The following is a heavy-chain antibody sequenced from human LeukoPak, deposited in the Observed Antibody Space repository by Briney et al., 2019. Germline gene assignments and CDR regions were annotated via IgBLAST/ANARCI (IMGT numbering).Heavy chain of an antibody. J-gene: IGHJ4*02. CDR3: AKEWTGTTYYFDY. CDR1: GFTFDDYA. V-gene: IGHV3-43D*04. CDR2: ISWDGGST. Sequence: PGGSLRLSCAASGFTFDDYAMHWVRQAPGKGLEWVSLISWDGGSTYYADSVKGRFTISRDNSKNSLYLQMNSLRAEDTALYYCAKEWTGTTYYFDYWGQGTLVTVSS. D-gene: IGHD1-1*01.